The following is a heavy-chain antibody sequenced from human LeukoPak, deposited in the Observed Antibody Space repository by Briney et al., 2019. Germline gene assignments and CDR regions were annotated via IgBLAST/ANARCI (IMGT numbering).Heavy chain of an antibody. CDR2: IYYSGST. J-gene: IGHJ3*02. V-gene: IGHV4-39*01. D-gene: IGHD3-22*01. CDR3: ARHEADYYDSSGYYSGAFDI. CDR1: GGSISSSSYY. Sequence: SGTLSLTCTVSGGSISSSSYYWGWIRQPPGKGLEWIGSIYYSGSTYYNPSLKSRVTISVDTSKNQFSLKLSSVTAADTAVYYCARHEADYYDSSGYYSGAFDIWGQGTMVTVSS.